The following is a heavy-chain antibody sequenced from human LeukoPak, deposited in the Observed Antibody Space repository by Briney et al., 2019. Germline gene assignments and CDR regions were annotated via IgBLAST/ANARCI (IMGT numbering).Heavy chain of an antibody. CDR3: AKDWGIAAAGTGFDY. D-gene: IGHD6-13*01. V-gene: IGHV3-30*18. CDR1: GFTFSSYG. Sequence: PGRSLRLSCAASGFTFSSYGMHWVRQAPGKGLEWVAVISYDGSNKYYADSVKGRFTISRDNSKNTLYLQMNSLRAEDTAVYYCAKDWGIAAAGTGFDYWGQGTLVTVSS. J-gene: IGHJ4*02. CDR2: ISYDGSNK.